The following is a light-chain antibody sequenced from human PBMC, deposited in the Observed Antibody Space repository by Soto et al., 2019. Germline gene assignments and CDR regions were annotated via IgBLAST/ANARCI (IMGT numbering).Light chain of an antibody. J-gene: IGLJ2*01. CDR3: QSYDSSQSGSVV. V-gene: IGLV1-40*01. CDR2: GNS. Sequence: QLVLTQPPSVSGAPGQRVTISCTGSSSNIGAGYDVHWYQQLPGTAPKLLIYGNSNRPSGVPDRFSGSKSGTSASLAITGLQAEDEADYYCQSYDSSQSGSVVFGGRTKLTVL. CDR1: SSNIGAGYD.